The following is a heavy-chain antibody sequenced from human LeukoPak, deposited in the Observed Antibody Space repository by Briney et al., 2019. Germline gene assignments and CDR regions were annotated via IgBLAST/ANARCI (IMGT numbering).Heavy chain of an antibody. V-gene: IGHV3-73*01. CDR1: GFTFSGSS. J-gene: IGHJ4*02. CDR2: IRSKANSYAT. CDR3: TTDREIAARFVVGY. Sequence: GGSLRLSCAASGFTFSGSSMYWVRQAFGKGLEWVGRIRSKANSYATTYGASVKGRFTISRDDSKNTAYLQMNSLKTEDTAVYYCTTDREIAARFVVGYWGQGTLVTVSS. D-gene: IGHD6-6*01.